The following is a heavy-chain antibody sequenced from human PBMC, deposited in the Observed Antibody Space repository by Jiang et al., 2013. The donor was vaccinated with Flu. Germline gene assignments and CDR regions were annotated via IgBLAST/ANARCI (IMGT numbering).Heavy chain of an antibody. J-gene: IGHJ4*02. D-gene: IGHD6-19*01. Sequence: SVKVSCKASGYTFTSYYMHWVRQAPGQGLEWMGIINPSGGSTSYAQKFQGRVTMTRDTSTSTVYMELSSLRSEDTAVYYCAREVPPQYSSGWSGFDYWGQGTLVTVSS. CDR3: AREVPPQYSSGWSGFDY. CDR1: GYTFTSYY. V-gene: IGHV1-46*01. CDR2: INPSGGST.